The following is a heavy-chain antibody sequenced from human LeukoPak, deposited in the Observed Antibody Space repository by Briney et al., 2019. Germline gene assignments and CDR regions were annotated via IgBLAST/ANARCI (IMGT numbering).Heavy chain of an antibody. CDR3: ARDPTYYYDSSGYVSEAFDI. CDR2: INPNRGGT. Sequence: ASVKVSCKASGYTFTGYYMHWVRQAPGQGLEWMGWINPNRGGTNYAQKFQGRVTMTRDTSISTAYMELSRLRSDDTAVYYCARDPTYYYDSSGYVSEAFDIWGQGTMVTVSS. D-gene: IGHD3-22*01. J-gene: IGHJ3*02. V-gene: IGHV1-2*02. CDR1: GYTFTGYY.